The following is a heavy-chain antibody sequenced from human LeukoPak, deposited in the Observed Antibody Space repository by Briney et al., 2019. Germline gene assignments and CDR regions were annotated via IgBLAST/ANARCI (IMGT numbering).Heavy chain of an antibody. V-gene: IGHV3-49*04. J-gene: IGHJ4*02. CDR2: IRSKAYGGTT. Sequence: GGSLRLSCTASGFTFGDYAMSWVRQAPGKGLEWVGFIRSKAYGGTTEYAASVKGRFTISRDDSKSIAYLQMNSLKTEDTAVYYCTRDREQLRFLEWFPGYYFDYWGQGTLVTVSS. D-gene: IGHD3-3*01. CDR1: GFTFGDYA. CDR3: TRDREQLRFLEWFPGYYFDY.